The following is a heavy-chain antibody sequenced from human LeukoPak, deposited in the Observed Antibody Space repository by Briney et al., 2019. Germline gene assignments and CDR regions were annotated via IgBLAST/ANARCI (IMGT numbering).Heavy chain of an antibody. Sequence: GGSLRLSCAASGFIFSRYTINWVRQAPGKGLEWVSSIWSDSADIHYADSVKGRFTISRDNAKNSLYLQMNSLRAEDTAVYYCARDPFLEMATIDYWGQGTLVTVSS. CDR1: GFIFSRYT. CDR3: ARDPFLEMATIDY. D-gene: IGHD5-24*01. V-gene: IGHV3-21*01. J-gene: IGHJ4*02. CDR2: IWSDSADI.